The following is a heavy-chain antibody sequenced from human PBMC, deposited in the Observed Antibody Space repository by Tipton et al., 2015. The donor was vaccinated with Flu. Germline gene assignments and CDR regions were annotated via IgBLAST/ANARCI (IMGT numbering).Heavy chain of an antibody. V-gene: IGHV4-61*02. CDR2: IYTSGST. D-gene: IGHD6-19*01. J-gene: IGHJ4*02. Sequence: LRLSCTVSGGSISSGSYYWSWIRQPAGKGLEWIGRIYTSGSTNYNPSLKSRVTISVDTSKNQFSQKLSSVTAADTAVYYCARGSVAGNSYWGQGTPVTVSS. CDR1: GGSISSGSYY. CDR3: ARGSVAGNSY.